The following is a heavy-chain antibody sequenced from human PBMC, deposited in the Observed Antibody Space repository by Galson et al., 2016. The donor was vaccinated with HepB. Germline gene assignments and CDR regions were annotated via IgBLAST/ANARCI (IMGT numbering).Heavy chain of an antibody. CDR2: ISAYNGNT. CDR3: ARDPRKIRYQLLEMYYYYYAMDG. D-gene: IGHD2-2*01. J-gene: IGHJ6*02. CDR1: GYTFTTYG. V-gene: IGHV1-18*01. Sequence: SVKVSCKASGYTFTTYGISWVRQAPGQGLEWMGWISAYNGNTNYAQKLQGRVTMTTDTSTSTAYMELRSLRSDDTAVYYCARDPRKIRYQLLEMYYYYYAMDGWGQGTLVTVSS.